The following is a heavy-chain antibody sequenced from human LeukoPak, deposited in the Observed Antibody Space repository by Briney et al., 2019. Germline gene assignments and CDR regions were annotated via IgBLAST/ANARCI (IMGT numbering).Heavy chain of an antibody. J-gene: IGHJ4*02. Sequence: PRRSLRLSCAASRFSLTSYCMSWIRQAPGKGLEWMAHIKHEEGEKYYADSVKGRFTISADNAKNSLYLQMNSLKAEDTAVYYCARGYWNYVGWGQGTLVTVSS. CDR3: ARGYWNYVG. CDR2: IKHEEGEK. V-gene: IGHV3-7*01. D-gene: IGHD1-7*01. CDR1: RFSLTSYC.